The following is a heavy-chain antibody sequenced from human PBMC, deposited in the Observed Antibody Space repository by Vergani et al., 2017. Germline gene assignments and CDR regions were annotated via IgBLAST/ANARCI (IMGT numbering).Heavy chain of an antibody. Sequence: QVQLVQSGAEVKKPGASVKVSCKASGYTFTDYFMHWVRQAPGQGLEWMGWINPTSGGTNYAQKFQGRVTMTRDTSISTAYMELSNLRSDDTAVYYCARVGTSSNRDYFDYWGQGPLVTVSS. V-gene: IGHV1-2*02. CDR3: ARVGTSSNRDYFDY. CDR2: INPTSGGT. J-gene: IGHJ4*02. CDR1: GYTFTDYF. D-gene: IGHD2-2*01.